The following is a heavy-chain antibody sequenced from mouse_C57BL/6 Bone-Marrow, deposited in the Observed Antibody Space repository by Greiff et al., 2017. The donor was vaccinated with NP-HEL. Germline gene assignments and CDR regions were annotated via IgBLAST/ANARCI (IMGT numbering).Heavy chain of an antibody. Sequence: VQLQQSGAELVRPGASVKLSCKASGYTFTSYGISWVKQRTGQGLEWIGEIYPRSGNTYYNEKFKGKATLTADKSSNTAYMEIRSLTSEDSAVYFCGSLLRNWFAYADQGTLVPVTA. V-gene: IGHV1-81*01. CDR1: GYTFTSYG. D-gene: IGHD1-1*01. CDR2: IYPRSGNT. CDR3: GSLLRNWFAY. J-gene: IGHJ3*01.